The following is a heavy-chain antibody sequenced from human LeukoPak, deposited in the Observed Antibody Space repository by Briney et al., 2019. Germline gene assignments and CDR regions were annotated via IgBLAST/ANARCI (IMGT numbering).Heavy chain of an antibody. CDR3: ARDLATIDGIAWYYFEN. CDR1: GYTFTGHY. D-gene: IGHD5-12*01. V-gene: IGHV1-2*02. Sequence: ASVKVSCKASGYTFTGHYIHWVRQAPGQGFEWMGWINPDTGGTDYAQKFQDRIAISTYTSISTTYMELSSLRSDDTALYYCARDLATIDGIAWYYFENWGQGTLVTVS. CDR2: INPDTGGT. J-gene: IGHJ4*02.